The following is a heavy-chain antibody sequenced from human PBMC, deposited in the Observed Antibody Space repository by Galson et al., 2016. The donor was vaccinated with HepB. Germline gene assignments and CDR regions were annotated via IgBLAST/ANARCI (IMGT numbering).Heavy chain of an antibody. V-gene: IGHV3-74*01. CDR3: ARALRDDFWRGYYSGNLYYYGMDV. CDR2: INSDGSSA. CDR1: AFTFSNYW. D-gene: IGHD3-3*01. J-gene: IGHJ6*02. Sequence: SLRLSCAASAFTFSNYWMYWVRQAPGKGLVRVSRINSDGSSASSAESVKGRFTISRDNANKTLYLQANSLRAEDTAVYYCARALRDDFWRGYYSGNLYYYGMDVWGQGTTVTVSS.